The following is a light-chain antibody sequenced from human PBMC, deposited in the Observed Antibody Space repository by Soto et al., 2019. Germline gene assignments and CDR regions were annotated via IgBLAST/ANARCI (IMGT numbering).Light chain of an antibody. J-gene: IGKJ1*01. CDR2: GAS. Sequence: EIVMAQSPATLSVSPGERAMLSCRASQTISSNLAWYQQKPGQAPRLLIYGASTRATGIPVRFSGSASGTEFTLTISSLQSEDFTVYYCQQYNKWPLTFGQGTKVDI. CDR3: QQYNKWPLT. CDR1: QTISSN. V-gene: IGKV3-15*01.